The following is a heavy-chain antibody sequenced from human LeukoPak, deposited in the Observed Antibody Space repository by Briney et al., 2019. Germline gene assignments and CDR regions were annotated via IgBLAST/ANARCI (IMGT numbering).Heavy chain of an antibody. CDR1: GGSISSGGFY. D-gene: IGHD3-10*01. CDR2: IYYSGST. Sequence: PSETLSLTCTVSGGSISSGGFYWSWIRQHPGKGLEWIGYIYYSGSTYYNPSLKSRVTISVDTSKNQFSLKLSSVTAADTAVYYCAREVTMVRGTYYYYYMDVWGKGTTVTVSS. V-gene: IGHV4-31*02. CDR3: AREVTMVRGTYYYYYMDV. J-gene: IGHJ6*03.